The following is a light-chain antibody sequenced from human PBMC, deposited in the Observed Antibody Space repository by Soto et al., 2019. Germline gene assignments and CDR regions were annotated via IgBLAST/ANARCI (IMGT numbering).Light chain of an antibody. J-gene: IGKJ4*01. CDR2: AAS. CDR3: HQLNSYPLLT. Sequence: IHLTQSPSSLAASVGDRVTITCRASHGISSYLAWYQQKPGKAPKLLIYAASTLQSGVPSRFSGSGSGTDFTLTISSLQPEDFATYYCHQLNSYPLLTFGGGTKVDI. V-gene: IGKV1-9*01. CDR1: HGISSY.